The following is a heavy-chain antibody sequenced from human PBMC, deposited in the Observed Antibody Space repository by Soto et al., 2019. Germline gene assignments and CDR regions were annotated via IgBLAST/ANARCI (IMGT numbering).Heavy chain of an antibody. D-gene: IGHD3-10*01. J-gene: IGHJ5*02. V-gene: IGHV4-34*01. CDR3: AREPMVRGVIT. CDR1: GGSFSGYY. CDR2: INHSGST. Sequence: SETLSLTCAVYGGSFSGYYWSWIRQPPGKGLEWIGEINHSGSTNYNPSLKSRVTISVDTSKNQFSLKLSSVTAADTAVYYCAREPMVRGVITWGQGTLVTVSS.